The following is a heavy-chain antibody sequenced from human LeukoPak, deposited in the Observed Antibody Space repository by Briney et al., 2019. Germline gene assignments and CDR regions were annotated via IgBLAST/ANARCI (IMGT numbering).Heavy chain of an antibody. CDR1: GFTISNYA. V-gene: IGHV3-23*01. J-gene: IGHJ5*01. CDR3: AKAIGQEVPAASRSYDP. Sequence: AGTLTLSCAASGFTISNYAMTWIRQAPGKGLEWVSTISSGSGSTYYADSVKGRFTNPRDNFKNTLYLQMNSLRVEDTAVSYCAKAIGQEVPAASRSYDPWGRGTLVIVSS. D-gene: IGHD2-2*01. CDR2: ISSGSGST.